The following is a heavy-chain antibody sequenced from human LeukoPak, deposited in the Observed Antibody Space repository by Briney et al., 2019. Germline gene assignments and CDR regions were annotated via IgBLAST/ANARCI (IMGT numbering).Heavy chain of an antibody. V-gene: IGHV3-21*01. D-gene: IGHD1-26*01. CDR1: GFTFSSYS. Sequence: GGSLRLSCAASGFTFSSYSMNWVRQAPGKGLGWVSSISSSSSYIYYADSVKGRFTISRDNAKNSLYLQMNSLRAEDTAVYYCARDVGPVGGATNYWGQGTLVTVSS. CDR3: ARDVGPVGGATNY. J-gene: IGHJ4*02. CDR2: ISSSSSYI.